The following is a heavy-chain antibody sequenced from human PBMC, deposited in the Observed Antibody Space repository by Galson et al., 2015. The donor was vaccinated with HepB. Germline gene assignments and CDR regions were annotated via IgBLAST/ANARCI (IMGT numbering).Heavy chain of an antibody. CDR2: IIPIFGTA. CDR1: GGTFSSYA. Sequence: SVKVSCKASGGTFSSYAISWVRQAPGQGLEWMGGIIPIFGTANYAQKFQGRVTITADESTSTAYMELSSLRSEDTAVYYCARDHVPPSIAAAGTPWFDPWGQGTLVTVSS. CDR3: ARDHVPPSIAAAGTPWFDP. V-gene: IGHV1-69*13. J-gene: IGHJ5*02. D-gene: IGHD6-13*01.